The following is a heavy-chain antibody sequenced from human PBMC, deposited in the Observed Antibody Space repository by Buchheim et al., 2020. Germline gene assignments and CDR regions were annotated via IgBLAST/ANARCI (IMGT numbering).Heavy chain of an antibody. CDR1: GFTFSTYA. Sequence: EVQLVESGGGLVQPGGPLRLSCAASGFTFSTYAMSWVRQTPGKGLEWVSGISGGGGATCYADSVKGRFTISRDNSKNTLYLQMNGLRAEDTAVYYCAKGERYSGSSPENLYGMDVWGPGTT. J-gene: IGHJ6*02. D-gene: IGHD1-26*01. CDR3: AKGERYSGSSPENLYGMDV. V-gene: IGHV3-23*04. CDR2: ISGGGGAT.